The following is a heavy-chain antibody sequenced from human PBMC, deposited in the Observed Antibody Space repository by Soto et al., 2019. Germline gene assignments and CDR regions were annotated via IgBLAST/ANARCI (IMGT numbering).Heavy chain of an antibody. V-gene: IGHV4-30-2*01. CDR1: GGSISSGGYS. D-gene: IGHD3-10*01. J-gene: IGHJ3*02. CDR3: ARAHGSGWGAFDI. Sequence: QLQLQESGSGLVKPSQTLSLTCAVSGGSISSGGYSWSWIRQPPGKGLEWIGYIYHSGSTYYNPSLKSRVTIPVDRSKNQFSLELSSVTAADTAVYYCARAHGSGWGAFDIWGQGTMVTVSS. CDR2: IYHSGST.